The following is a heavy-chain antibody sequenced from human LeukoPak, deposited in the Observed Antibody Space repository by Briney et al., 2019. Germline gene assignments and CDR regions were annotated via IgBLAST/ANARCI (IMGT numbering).Heavy chain of an antibody. J-gene: IGHJ4*02. V-gene: IGHV4-38-2*01. CDR3: ARRMTILWWPFDY. D-gene: IGHD2-21*01. CDR1: GYSISSGYY. CDR2: IYHSGST. Sequence: KPSETLSLTCAVSGYSISSGYYWGWIRQPPGKGLEWIGSIYHSGSTYYNPSLKSRVTISVDTSKNQFSLKLSSVTAADMAVYYCARRMTILWWPFDYWGQGTLVTVSS.